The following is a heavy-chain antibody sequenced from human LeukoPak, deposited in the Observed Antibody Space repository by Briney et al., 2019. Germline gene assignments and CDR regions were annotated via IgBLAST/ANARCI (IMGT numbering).Heavy chain of an antibody. CDR3: ARYAVAGPDDAFDI. CDR1: GFTFSSYS. J-gene: IGHJ3*02. V-gene: IGHV3-21*01. Sequence: GGSLRLSCAASGFTFSSYSMTWVRQAPGKGLEWVSFISTSSIYIYYADSVKGRFTISRDNAKYSLYLHMNSLRAEDTAVYYCARYAVAGPDDAFDIWGQGTMVTVSS. CDR2: ISTSSIYI. D-gene: IGHD6-19*01.